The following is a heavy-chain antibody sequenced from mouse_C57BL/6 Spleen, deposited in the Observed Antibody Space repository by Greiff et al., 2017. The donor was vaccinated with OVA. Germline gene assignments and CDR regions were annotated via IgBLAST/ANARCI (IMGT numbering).Heavy chain of an antibody. CDR2: ISDGGSYT. J-gene: IGHJ4*01. CDR1: GFPFSSYA. Sequence: DVMLVESGGGLVKPGGSLKLSCAASGFPFSSYAMSWVRQTPEKRLEWVATISDGGSYTYYPDNVKGRFTISRDNAKNNLYLQMSHLKSEDTAMYYCARGYYGSSSLYAMDYWGQGTSVTVSS. V-gene: IGHV5-4*03. CDR3: ARGYYGSSSLYAMDY. D-gene: IGHD1-1*01.